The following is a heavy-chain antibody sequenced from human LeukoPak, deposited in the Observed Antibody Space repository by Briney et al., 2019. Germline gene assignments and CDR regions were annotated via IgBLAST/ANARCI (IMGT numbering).Heavy chain of an antibody. D-gene: IGHD2-2*01. V-gene: IGHV4-61*02. J-gene: IGHJ6*03. CDR3: ARSVVPAAYYYYMDV. CDR2: IYTSGST. CDR1: GGSISSGSYY. Sequence: SETLSLTCTVSGGSISSGSYYWSWIRQPAGKGLEWIGRIYTSGSTNYNPSLKGRVTISVDTSKNQFSLKLSSVTAADTAVYYCARSVVPAAYYYYMDVWGKGTTVTVSS.